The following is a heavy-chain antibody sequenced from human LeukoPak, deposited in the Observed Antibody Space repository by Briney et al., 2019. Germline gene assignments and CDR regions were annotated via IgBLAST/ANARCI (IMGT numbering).Heavy chain of an antibody. CDR1: GFTLRSYG. J-gene: IGHJ2*01. CDR3: AKDDLTGGDL. CDR2: IWCGGNNK. D-gene: IGHD1-26*01. V-gene: IGHV3-30*02. Sequence: QTGGSLSLFCAPSGFTLRSYGTHWVRQAPGKGLVCVAFIWCGGNNKYYADSVKGQFTITRDNSKNTPYLQMNSLRQEDAAVYYCAKDDLTGGDLWGRGTLVTVSS.